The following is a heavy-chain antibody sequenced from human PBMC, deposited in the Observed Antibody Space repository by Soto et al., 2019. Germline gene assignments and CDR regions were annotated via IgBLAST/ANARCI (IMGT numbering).Heavy chain of an antibody. CDR2: ISGSGFKK. CDR3: AKNQGVELVPLATVDWFDP. CDR1: GFTFSRNW. V-gene: IGHV3-23*01. Sequence: PGGSLRLSCAASGFTFSRNWMHWVRQAPGEGLEWVSSISGSGFKKYYADSVKGRFTISRDNSKSTVYLELNNLSAEDTAVYHCAKNQGVELVPLATVDWFDPWGQGSVVTVSS. J-gene: IGHJ5*02. D-gene: IGHD1-26*01.